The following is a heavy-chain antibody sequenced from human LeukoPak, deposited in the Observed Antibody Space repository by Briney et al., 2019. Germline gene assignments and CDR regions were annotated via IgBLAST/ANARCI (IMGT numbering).Heavy chain of an antibody. Sequence: GGSLRLSCAASGFTFSSYVMSWVRQAPGKGLEWVSGISGNGDSTYYADSVQGRFTISRDNSKNTVYLQMNSLRGEDTAIYFCAKEQTPYTWGQGTPVTVSS. J-gene: IGHJ5*02. CDR1: GFTFSSYV. V-gene: IGHV3-23*01. CDR2: ISGNGDST. CDR3: AKEQTPYT. D-gene: IGHD2-2*02.